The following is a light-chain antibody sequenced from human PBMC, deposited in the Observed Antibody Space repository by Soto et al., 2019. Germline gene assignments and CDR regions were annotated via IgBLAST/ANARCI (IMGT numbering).Light chain of an antibody. Sequence: QSVLTQPPSASGTPGQRVTISCSGSSSNIGTNAVNWYQHLPGTAPKLLIYSNNRRPSGVPDRFSGSKSGTSASLAISGLQSEDEAYYYCASWDDSLTGYVFGTGTKVTVL. CDR1: SSNIGTNA. CDR2: SNN. CDR3: ASWDDSLTGYV. V-gene: IGLV1-44*01. J-gene: IGLJ1*01.